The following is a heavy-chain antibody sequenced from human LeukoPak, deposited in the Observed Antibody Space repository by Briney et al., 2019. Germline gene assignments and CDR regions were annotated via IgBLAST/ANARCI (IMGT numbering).Heavy chain of an antibody. CDR2: IKQDGSEK. CDR3: ARGGSSWYYFDY. CDR1: GCTFSSYW. D-gene: IGHD6-13*01. J-gene: IGHJ4*02. V-gene: IGHV3-7*03. Sequence: GGSLRLSCAASGCTFSSYWMSWVRQAPGKGLEWVANIKQDGSEKYYVDSVKGRFTISRDNAKNSLYLQMNSLRAEDTAVYYCARGGSSWYYFDYWGQGTLVTVSS.